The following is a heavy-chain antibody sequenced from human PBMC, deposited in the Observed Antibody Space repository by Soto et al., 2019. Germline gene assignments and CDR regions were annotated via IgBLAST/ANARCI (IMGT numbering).Heavy chain of an antibody. D-gene: IGHD2-15*01. CDR1: GVTFSSYA. CDR2: ISYDGSNK. J-gene: IGHJ6*02. CDR3: AGDLGSVVAATPYYYYGMDV. Sequence: GGSLRLSCAASGVTFSSYAMHWVRQAPGKGLEWVAVISYDGSNKYYADSVKGRFTISRDNSKNTLYLQMNSLRAEDTAVYYCAGDLGSVVAATPYYYYGMDVWGQGTTVTVSS. V-gene: IGHV3-30-3*01.